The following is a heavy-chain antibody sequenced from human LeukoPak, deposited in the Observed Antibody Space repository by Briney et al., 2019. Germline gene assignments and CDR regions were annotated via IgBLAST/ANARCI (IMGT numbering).Heavy chain of an antibody. CDR2: ISSSSGHR. D-gene: IGHD1-14*01. CDR1: GFTFSDYY. V-gene: IGHV3-11*06. Sequence: GGSLRLSCAVSGFTFSDYYMSWIRQAPGKGLEWVSYISSSSGHRKYADSVKGRFTISRDNAKNSLYLQMNSLRAEDTAVYYCARTTASNWIDPWGQGTLVTVSS. J-gene: IGHJ5*02. CDR3: ARTTASNWIDP.